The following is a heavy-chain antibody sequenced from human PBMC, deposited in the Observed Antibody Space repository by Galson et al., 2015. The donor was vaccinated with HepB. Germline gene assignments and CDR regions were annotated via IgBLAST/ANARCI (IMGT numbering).Heavy chain of an antibody. J-gene: IGHJ4*02. V-gene: IGHV4-30-4*01. CDR2: IYYSGST. CDR1: GGSISSGDYY. Sequence: TLSLTCTVSGGSISSGDYYWSWIRQPPGKGLEWIGYIYYSGSTYYNPSLKSRVTISVDTSKNQFSLKLSSVTAADTAVYYCARVDVYSNYVGYWGQGTLVTVSS. CDR3: ARVDVYSNYVGY. D-gene: IGHD4-11*01.